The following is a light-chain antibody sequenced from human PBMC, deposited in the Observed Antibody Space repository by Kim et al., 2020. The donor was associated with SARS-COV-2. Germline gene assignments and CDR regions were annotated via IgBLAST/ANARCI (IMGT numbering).Light chain of an antibody. CDR3: QHYVSSPWT. CDR1: QSLSSNY. V-gene: IGKV3-20*01. J-gene: IGKJ1*01. Sequence: SPGESASLSCRASQSLSSNYLAWYQQKPGQAPRLLIYGASSRATGIPDRFSGSGSGTDFTLTISRLEPEDFAVYYCQHYVSSPWTFGQGTKVEIK. CDR2: GAS.